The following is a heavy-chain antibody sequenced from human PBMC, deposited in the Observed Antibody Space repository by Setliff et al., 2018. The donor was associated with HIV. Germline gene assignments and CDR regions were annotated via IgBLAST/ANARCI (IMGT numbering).Heavy chain of an antibody. J-gene: IGHJ3*02. CDR2: IYPGDSDT. CDR1: GYSFTSYW. CDR3: ARPRVADYFDSTGYYLPYAFDI. Sequence: GESLKISCQGSGYSFTSYWIGWVRQMPGKGLEWMGIIYPGDSDTRYSPSFRGQVTISADKSLSTAYLQWTSLKASDTAMFYCARPRVADYFDSTGYYLPYAFDIWGQGTMVTVSS. V-gene: IGHV5-51*01. D-gene: IGHD3-22*01.